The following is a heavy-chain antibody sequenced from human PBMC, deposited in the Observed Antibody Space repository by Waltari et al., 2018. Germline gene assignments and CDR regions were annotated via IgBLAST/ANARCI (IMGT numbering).Heavy chain of an antibody. CDR1: GFTFSSYS. J-gene: IGHJ4*02. CDR2: IRSSSSTI. CDR3: ASLESSGYYRDY. D-gene: IGHD3-22*01. Sequence: EVQLVESGGGLVQPGGSLRLSCAASGFTFSSYSMNWVRQAPGKGLEWVSYIRSSSSTIYYADSVKGRFTIARDNAKNSLYLQMNSLRAEDTAVYYCASLESSGYYRDYWGQGTLVTVSS. V-gene: IGHV3-48*01.